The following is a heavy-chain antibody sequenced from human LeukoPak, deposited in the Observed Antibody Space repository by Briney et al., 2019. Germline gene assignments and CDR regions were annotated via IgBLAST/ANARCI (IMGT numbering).Heavy chain of an antibody. CDR3: ARTGGYSYGHYYYYYMDV. J-gene: IGHJ6*03. CDR1: GFSLSTSGMR. D-gene: IGHD5-18*01. Sequence: SGPTLVNPTQTLTLTCTFSGFSLSTSGMRVSWIRQPPGKALEWLARIDWDDDKFYSTSLRTRLTISKDTSKNQVVLTMTNMDPVDTATYYCARTGGYSYGHYYYYYMDVWGKGTTVTVSS. V-gene: IGHV2-70*04. CDR2: IDWDDDK.